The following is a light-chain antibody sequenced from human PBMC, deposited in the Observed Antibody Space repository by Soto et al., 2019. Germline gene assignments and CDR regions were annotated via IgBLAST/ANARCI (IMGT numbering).Light chain of an antibody. J-gene: IGKJ5*01. Sequence: DIVLTQSPGTLSLSPGEGATLSCRASRSVTGPNLAWYQQRPGQAPRLLIYDAVRRATGIPDRFSGSGSGTDFTLTISRLEPEDFGVYFCQQYGSSPITFGQGTRLEIK. CDR3: QQYGSSPIT. V-gene: IGKV3-20*01. CDR2: DAV. CDR1: RSVTGPN.